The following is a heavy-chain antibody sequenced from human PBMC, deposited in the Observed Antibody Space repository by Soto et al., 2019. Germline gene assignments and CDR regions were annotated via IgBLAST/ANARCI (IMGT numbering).Heavy chain of an antibody. CDR2: IVASGGSA. J-gene: IGHJ6*03. V-gene: IGHV3-23*01. D-gene: IGHD3-10*01. CDR1: GFTFSSSA. Sequence: GGSLRLSCAPSGFTFSSSAMGWVRQAPGKGLEWVSAIVASGGSAYYADSVKGRLTISRDNAKNSLYLQMDSLRAEDTAVYYCARDLWFGESWGSYMDVWGKGTTVTVSS. CDR3: ARDLWFGESWGSYMDV.